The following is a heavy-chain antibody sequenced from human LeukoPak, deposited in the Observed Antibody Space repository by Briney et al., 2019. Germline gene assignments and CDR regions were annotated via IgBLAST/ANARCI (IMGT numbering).Heavy chain of an antibody. J-gene: IGHJ5*02. CDR2: IRYDGSNK. CDR3: AKGSAVAAPRNWFDP. Sequence: PGGSLRLSCAASGFTFSSYGMHWVRQAPGKGLEWVAFIRYDGSNKYYADSVKGRFTISRDDSKNTLSLQMNSLRAEDTAVYYCAKGSAVAAPRNWFDPWGRGTLVTVSS. V-gene: IGHV3-30*02. D-gene: IGHD6-19*01. CDR1: GFTFSSYG.